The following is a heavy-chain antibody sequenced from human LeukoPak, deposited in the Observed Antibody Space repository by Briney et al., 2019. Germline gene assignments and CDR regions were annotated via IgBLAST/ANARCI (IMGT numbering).Heavy chain of an antibody. CDR2: ISAYNGNT. CDR3: ARSGSSGWYVPGAFDI. V-gene: IGHV1-18*01. CDR1: GYTFTSYG. Sequence: ASVTVSCKASGYTFTSYGISWVRQAPGQGLEWMGWISAYNGNTNYAQKLQGRVTMTTDTSTSTAYMELRSLRSDDTAVYYCARSGSSGWYVPGAFDIWGQGTMVTASS. J-gene: IGHJ3*02. D-gene: IGHD6-19*01.